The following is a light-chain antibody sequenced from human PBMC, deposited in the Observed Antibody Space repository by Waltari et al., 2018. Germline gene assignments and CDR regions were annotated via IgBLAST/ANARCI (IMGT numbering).Light chain of an antibody. CDR1: QRLTKNY. Sequence: VLTQSPGTLSLSPGERATLPCRVSQRLTKNYLAWYQQKPGQAPRLLIYGASSRAAGIPDRFSGSGSGTDFTLTISRLEPEDFAVYYCQQYGSSIMYTFGQGTKLEIK. V-gene: IGKV3-20*01. CDR2: GAS. CDR3: QQYGSSIMYT. J-gene: IGKJ2*01.